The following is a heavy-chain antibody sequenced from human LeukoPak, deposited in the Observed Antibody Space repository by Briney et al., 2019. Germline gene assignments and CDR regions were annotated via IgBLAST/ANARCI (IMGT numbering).Heavy chain of an antibody. Sequence: PGGTLRLSCAASGFTFSSYAMHWVRQAPGKGLEWVAVISYDGSNKYYADSVKGRFAISRDNSKNTLYLQMNSLRAEDTAVYYRARDNSGYSKIFDYWGQGTLVTVSS. V-gene: IGHV3-30*09. CDR3: ARDNSGYSKIFDY. D-gene: IGHD6-13*01. CDR2: ISYDGSNK. J-gene: IGHJ4*02. CDR1: GFTFSSYA.